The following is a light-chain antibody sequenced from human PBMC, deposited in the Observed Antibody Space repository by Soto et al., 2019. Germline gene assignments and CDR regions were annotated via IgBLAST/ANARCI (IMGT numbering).Light chain of an antibody. CDR3: QQRRNGLT. V-gene: IGKV3-11*01. CDR1: QSVSVY. J-gene: IGKJ4*01. Sequence: EIVLTQSPATLSLSPGETATLSCRASQSVSVYLAWYQQKPGQAPRLLIYDASTRATGTPARFSGSGSGTDFPLTISSLEPEDFAVYYCQQRRNGLTFGGGTTVE. CDR2: DAS.